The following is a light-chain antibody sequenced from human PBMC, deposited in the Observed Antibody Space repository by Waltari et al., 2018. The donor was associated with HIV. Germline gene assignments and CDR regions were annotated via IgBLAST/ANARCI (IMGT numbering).Light chain of an antibody. CDR3: CSYAGSSIP. V-gene: IGLV2-23*02. CDR1: SSDVGSYNL. J-gene: IGLJ2*01. CDR2: EVN. Sequence: QSALPQPASVSGSFGQSITISCTGTSSDVGSYNLVSWYQHHPGKAPKLIIYEVNKRPSGVSNRFSGSKSGNTASLTVSGLQAEDEADYYCCSYAGSSIPFGGGTKLTVL.